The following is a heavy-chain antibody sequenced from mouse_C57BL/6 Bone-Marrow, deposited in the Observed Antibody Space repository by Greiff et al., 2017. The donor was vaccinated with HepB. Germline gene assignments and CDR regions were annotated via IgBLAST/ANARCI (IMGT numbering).Heavy chain of an antibody. CDR2: IYPGSGNT. CDR3: ARRSYDGSYAMDY. J-gene: IGHJ4*01. Sequence: QVQLQQSGAELVRPGASVKLSCKASGYTFTDYYINWVKQRPGQGLEWIARIYPGSGNTYYNEKFKGKATLTAEKSSSTAYMQLSSRTSEDSAVYFCARRSYDGSYAMDYWGQGTSVTVSS. V-gene: IGHV1-76*01. CDR1: GYTFTDYY. D-gene: IGHD2-3*01.